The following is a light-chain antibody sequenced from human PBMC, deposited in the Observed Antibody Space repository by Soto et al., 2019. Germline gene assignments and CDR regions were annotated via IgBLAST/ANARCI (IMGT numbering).Light chain of an antibody. V-gene: IGKV3-11*01. CDR2: DAY. CDR1: QSFRGL. CDR3: QQYASYSPT. J-gene: IGKJ1*01. Sequence: EVVLTQSPVTLSLSPGERATLSCRASQSFRGLLAWYQQKPGQAPRLLIYDAYNRATGIPPRFSGSGSGTDFTLTISSLEPEDSATYYCQQYASYSPTFGQGTKVGIK.